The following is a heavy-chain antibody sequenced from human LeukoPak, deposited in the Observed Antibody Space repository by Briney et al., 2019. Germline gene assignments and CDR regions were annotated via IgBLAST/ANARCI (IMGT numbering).Heavy chain of an antibody. D-gene: IGHD4-17*01. Sequence: GGSLRLSCAASGFSLSRYWMSWVRQAPGKGLEWVANIGKDGGANHYVDSVKGRFTISRDNAKNSLYLQMNSLRAEDTAVYYCARGTVTTVPYYYYYMDVWGKGTTVTVSS. CDR3: ARGTVTTVPYYYYYMDV. CDR2: IGKDGGAN. J-gene: IGHJ6*03. V-gene: IGHV3-7*01. CDR1: GFSLSRYW.